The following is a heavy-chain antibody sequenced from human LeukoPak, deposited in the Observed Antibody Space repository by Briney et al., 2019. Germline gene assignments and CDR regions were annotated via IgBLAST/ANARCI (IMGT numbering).Heavy chain of an antibody. CDR1: GGSFNDYY. J-gene: IGHJ5*02. CDR3: ARSHGAGLQWFDT. Sequence: PSETLSPTCGVYGGSFNDYYWSWIRQPPGKGREWVGEINHAGNTNYNPSLKSRVSMSVDRSKSQVSLHLNSVTAADTAVYYCARSHGAGLQWFDTWGQGTPVTVSS. V-gene: IGHV4-34*01. D-gene: IGHD3-10*01. CDR2: INHAGNT.